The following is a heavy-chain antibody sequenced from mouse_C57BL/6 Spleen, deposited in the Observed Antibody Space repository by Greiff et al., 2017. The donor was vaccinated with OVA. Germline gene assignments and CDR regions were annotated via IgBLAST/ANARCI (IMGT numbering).Heavy chain of an antibody. CDR3: ARDNYGTPYAMDY. D-gene: IGHD1-1*01. V-gene: IGHV5-16*01. J-gene: IGHJ4*01. Sequence: EVKLVESEGGLVQPGSSMKLSCTASGFTFSDYYMAWVRQVPEKGLEWVANINYDGSSTYYLDSLKSRFIISRDNAKNILYLQMSSLKSEDTATYYCARDNYGTPYAMDYWGQGTSVTVSS. CDR1: GFTFSDYY. CDR2: INYDGSST.